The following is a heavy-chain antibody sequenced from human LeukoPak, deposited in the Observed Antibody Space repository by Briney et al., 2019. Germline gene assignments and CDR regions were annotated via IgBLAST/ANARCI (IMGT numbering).Heavy chain of an antibody. CDR2: IYSGGST. V-gene: IGHV3-53*01. CDR1: GFTVSSNY. J-gene: IGHJ5*02. D-gene: IGHD5-18*01. CDR3: ARGGYSYGIPENWFDP. Sequence: GGSLRLSCAASGFTVSSNYMSWVRQAPGKGLEWVSVIYSGGSTYYADSLKGRFTISRDNSKNTLYLQMNSLRAEDTAVYYCARGGYSYGIPENWFDPWGQGTLVTVSS.